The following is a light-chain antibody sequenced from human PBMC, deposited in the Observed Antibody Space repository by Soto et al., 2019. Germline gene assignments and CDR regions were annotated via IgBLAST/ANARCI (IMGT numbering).Light chain of an antibody. CDR1: QSISSG. CDR3: QQYYSYPLT. J-gene: IGKJ3*01. Sequence: EIQTTQSPSTLSAYLGERVTISCRASQSISSGLAWYQQKPGKAPKLLIYDASSLESGVPSRFSGSGSGTDFTLTISCLQSEDFATYYCQQYYSYPLTFGPGTKVDI. V-gene: IGKV1-5*01. CDR2: DAS.